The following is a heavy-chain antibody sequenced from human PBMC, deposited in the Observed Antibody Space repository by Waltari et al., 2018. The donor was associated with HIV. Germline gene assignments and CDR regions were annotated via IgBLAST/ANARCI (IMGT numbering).Heavy chain of an antibody. V-gene: IGHV1-69*01. D-gene: IGHD1-26*01. CDR3: ASLVGATSGNIGY. CDR2: IIPIFGTA. Sequence: QVQLVQSGAEVKKPGSSVKVSCKASGGTFSSSAISWVRRAPGQGLEWMGGIIPIFGTANYAQKFQGRVTITAEESTSTAYMELSSLRSEDTAVYYCASLVGATSGNIGYWGQGTLVTVSS. CDR1: GGTFSSSA. J-gene: IGHJ4*02.